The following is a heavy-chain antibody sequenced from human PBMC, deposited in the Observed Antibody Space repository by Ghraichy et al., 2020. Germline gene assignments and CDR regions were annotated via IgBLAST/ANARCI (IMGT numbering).Heavy chain of an antibody. V-gene: IGHV3-15*01. CDR1: GFTFSNAW. J-gene: IGHJ5*02. Sequence: GGSLRLSCAASGFTFSNAWMSWVRQAPGKGLEWVGRIKSKTDGGTTDYAAPVKGRFTISRDDSKNTLYLQMNSLKTEDTAVYYCTTQNYDYVWGSSAFDPWGQGTLVTVSS. CDR3: TTQNYDYVWGSSAFDP. D-gene: IGHD3-16*01. CDR2: IKSKTDGGTT.